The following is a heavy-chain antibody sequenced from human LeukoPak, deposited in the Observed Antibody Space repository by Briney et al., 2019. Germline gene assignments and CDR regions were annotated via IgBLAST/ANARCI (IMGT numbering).Heavy chain of an antibody. J-gene: IGHJ4*02. V-gene: IGHV3-23*01. CDR1: GFTFSSYA. Sequence: GGSLRLSCAASGFTFSSYAMSWVRQAPGKGLEWVSAISGSGGSTYYADSVKGRFTISRDNSKNTLYLQMNSLRAEDTAVYYCATNQGSIAVAGYSDYWGQGTLVTVSS. D-gene: IGHD6-19*01. CDR2: ISGSGGST. CDR3: ATNQGSIAVAGYSDY.